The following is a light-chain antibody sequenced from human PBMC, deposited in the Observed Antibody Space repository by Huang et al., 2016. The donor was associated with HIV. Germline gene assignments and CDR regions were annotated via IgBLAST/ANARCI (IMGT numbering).Light chain of an antibody. CDR1: QSVNSY. CDR3: QQRKYWPPIT. Sequence: ETVLTQSPATLSLSPGERATLSCRASQSVNSYLAWYQQKPGQTPRLLIYDASNRAIGIPARFSGSGSVTDFTLTISSLEPEDFAVYYCQQRKYWPPITFGQGTRLEIK. V-gene: IGKV3-11*01. J-gene: IGKJ5*01. CDR2: DAS.